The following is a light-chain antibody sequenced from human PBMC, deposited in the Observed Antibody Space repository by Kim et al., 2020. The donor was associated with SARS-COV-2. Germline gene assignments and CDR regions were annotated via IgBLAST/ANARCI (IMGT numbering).Light chain of an antibody. CDR2: DVS. Sequence: DIQMTQSPSSLSASVGDRVTITCQASQDISNYLNWYQHKPGKAPKLLIYDVSNLEAGVPSRFSGRGSGTEFTFTIGSLLPEDIATYYCQHYGSLPYTFGQGTKVDIK. CDR1: QDISNY. J-gene: IGKJ2*01. CDR3: QHYGSLPYT. V-gene: IGKV1-33*01.